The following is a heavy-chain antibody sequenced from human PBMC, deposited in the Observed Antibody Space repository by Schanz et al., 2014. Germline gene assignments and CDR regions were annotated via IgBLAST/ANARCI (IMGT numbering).Heavy chain of an antibody. CDR3: ATAGPGYSSSWDFDY. D-gene: IGHD6-13*01. CDR2: IIPILGIA. J-gene: IGHJ4*02. Sequence: QVQLVQSGAEVKKPGTSVKVSCKASGGTFSTYTIRWVRQAPGQGLEWMGRIIPILGIANYAQKFQGRVTMTADKSTFPAYMDVSSLRAEDTAVYYCATAGPGYSSSWDFDYWGQGTLVTVSS. V-gene: IGHV1-69*02. CDR1: GGTFSTYT.